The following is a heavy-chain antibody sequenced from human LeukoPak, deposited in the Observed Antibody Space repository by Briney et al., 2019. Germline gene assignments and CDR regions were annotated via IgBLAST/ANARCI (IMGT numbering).Heavy chain of an antibody. CDR3: AKEINSGYLQNSFDC. J-gene: IGHJ4*02. Sequence: GGSLRLSCAASGFTLRSYGMHWVRQAPGKGLEWVTYIRHDGNEKYYADSVKGRFTISRDDSKNTLYLQMSSLTTEDTALYYCAKEINSGYLQNSFDCWGQGTLVTVSS. CDR2: IRHDGNEK. D-gene: IGHD5-12*01. V-gene: IGHV3-30*02. CDR1: GFTLRSYG.